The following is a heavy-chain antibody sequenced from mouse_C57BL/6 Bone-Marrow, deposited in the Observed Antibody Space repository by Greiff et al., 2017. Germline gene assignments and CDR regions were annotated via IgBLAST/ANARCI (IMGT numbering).Heavy chain of an antibody. CDR3: AREAITTVVATDWYFDV. V-gene: IGHV1-55*01. J-gene: IGHJ1*03. CDR2: IYPGSGST. Sequence: QVQLQQPGAELVKPGASVKMSCKASGYTFTSYWITWVKQRPGQGLEWIGDIYPGSGSTNYNEKFKGKATLTADKSSSTAYMELRSLTSEDSAVYFCAREAITTVVATDWYFDVWGTGTTVTVSS. D-gene: IGHD1-1*01. CDR1: GYTFTSYW.